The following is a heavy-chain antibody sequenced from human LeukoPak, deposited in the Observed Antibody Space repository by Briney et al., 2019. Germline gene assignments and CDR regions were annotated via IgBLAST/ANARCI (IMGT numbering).Heavy chain of an antibody. D-gene: IGHD3/OR15-3a*01. CDR3: TTVWDFGLLITPSDY. Sequence: GGSLRLSCAAPGFTFINAWMSWVRQAPGKGLEWVGRIKSKGDGGTIDYAAPVKGRFTTSRDDSKNMLYLQINSLKTEDTAVYYCTTVWDFGLLITPSDYWGQGTLVTVSS. CDR1: GFTFINAW. J-gene: IGHJ4*02. CDR2: IKSKGDGGTI. V-gene: IGHV3-15*01.